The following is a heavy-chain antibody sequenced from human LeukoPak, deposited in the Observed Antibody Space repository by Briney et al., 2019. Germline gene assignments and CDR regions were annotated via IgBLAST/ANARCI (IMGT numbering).Heavy chain of an antibody. J-gene: IGHJ4*02. CDR2: TYYRSKWYN. Sequence: PSQTLSLTCAISGDSVSSNSAAWHCVRRSPSRGLEWLGRTYYRSKWYNDYAVSVKSRITINPDTSKNQFSLQLNSVTPEDTAVYYCAVFWNYGQDYWGQGTLVTVSS. D-gene: IGHD1-7*01. CDR3: AVFWNYGQDY. CDR1: GDSVSSNSAA. V-gene: IGHV6-1*01.